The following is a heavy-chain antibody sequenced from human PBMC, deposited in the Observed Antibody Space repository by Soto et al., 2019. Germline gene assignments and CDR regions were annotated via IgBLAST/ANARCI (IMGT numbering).Heavy chain of an antibody. J-gene: IGHJ6*02. CDR3: ARFRRDGYITGDYYYYYGMDV. Sequence: QVQLVQSGAEVKKPGSSVKVSCKASGGTFSSYTISWVRQAPGQGLVWMGRIIPILGIANYAQKFQGRVTITADKSTSTAYMELSSLRSEDTAVYYCARFRRDGYITGDYYYYYGMDVWGQGTTVTVSS. V-gene: IGHV1-69*02. CDR2: IIPILGIA. D-gene: IGHD5-12*01. CDR1: GGTFSSYT.